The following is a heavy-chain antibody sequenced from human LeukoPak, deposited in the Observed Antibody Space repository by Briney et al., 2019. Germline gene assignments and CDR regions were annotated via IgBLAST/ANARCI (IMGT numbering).Heavy chain of an antibody. Sequence: PGRSLRLSCAASGFTFSSYDMHWVRQAPGKGLEWVAVISYDGSNKYYADSVKGRFTISRDNSKNTLYLQMNSLRAEDTAVYYCAKDSYCSSTSCYSDGMDVWGQGTTVTVSS. CDR1: GFTFSSYD. V-gene: IGHV3-30*18. CDR2: ISYDGSNK. CDR3: AKDSYCSSTSCYSDGMDV. D-gene: IGHD2-2*01. J-gene: IGHJ6*02.